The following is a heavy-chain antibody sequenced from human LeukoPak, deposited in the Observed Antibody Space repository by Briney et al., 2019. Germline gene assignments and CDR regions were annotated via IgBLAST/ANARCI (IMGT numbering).Heavy chain of an antibody. CDR3: ARENNWNRRLNWFDP. Sequence: ASVKVSCKASGGTFSSYAISWVRQARGQGLEWMGGIIPIFGTANYAQKFRGRVTITTDESTSTAYMELSSLRSEDTAVYYCARENNWNRRLNWFDPWGQGTLVTVSS. CDR2: IIPIFGTA. D-gene: IGHD1-20*01. J-gene: IGHJ5*02. V-gene: IGHV1-69*05. CDR1: GGTFSSYA.